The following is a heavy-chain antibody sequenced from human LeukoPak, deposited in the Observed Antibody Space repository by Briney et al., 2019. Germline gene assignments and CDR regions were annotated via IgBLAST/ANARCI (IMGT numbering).Heavy chain of an antibody. CDR1: GFTLSSFW. J-gene: IGHJ4*02. CDR2: IKYDGSEK. V-gene: IGHV3-7*01. CDR3: AKKNYCDG. Sequence: GGSLRLSCAVSGFTLSSFWMTWVRQAPGKGLEWVASIKYDGSEKKYVDPVEGRFTISRDNAKNSLYLQMNSLRAEDTAVYYCAKKNYCDGWGQGTLVTVSS.